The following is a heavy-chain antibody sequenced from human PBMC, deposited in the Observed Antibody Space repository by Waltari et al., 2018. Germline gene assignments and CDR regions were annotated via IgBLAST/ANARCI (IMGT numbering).Heavy chain of an antibody. D-gene: IGHD3-22*01. Sequence: VQLLESGGGLVQSGGSLRLSCAASGFTFRSYAMNWVRQAPGKGVEWVSVISGSGGSTDYADSVKGRFTISRDNANNIVFLQMNNLTAEDTAVYYCARDRVYDSSGSSYVDFFDLWGHGTLVTVSS. CDR3: ARDRVYDSSGSSYVDFFDL. V-gene: IGHV3-23*01. CDR2: ISGSGGST. CDR1: GFTFRSYA. J-gene: IGHJ4*01.